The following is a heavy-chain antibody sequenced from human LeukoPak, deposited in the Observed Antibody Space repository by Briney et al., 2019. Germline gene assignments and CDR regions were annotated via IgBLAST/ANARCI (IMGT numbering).Heavy chain of an antibody. CDR3: ARLDSYGYDLDY. CDR1: GFTFSSYA. J-gene: IGHJ4*02. D-gene: IGHD5-18*01. CDR2: ISSSSSYI. Sequence: GGSLRLSCAASGFTFSSYAMHWVRQAPGKGLEWVSSISSSSSYIYYADSVKGRFTISRDNAKNSLYLQMNSLRAEDTAVYYCARLDSYGYDLDYWGQGTLVTVSS. V-gene: IGHV3-21*01.